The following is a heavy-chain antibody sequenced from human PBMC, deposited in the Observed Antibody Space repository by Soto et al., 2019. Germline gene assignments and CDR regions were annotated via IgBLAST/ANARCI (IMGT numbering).Heavy chain of an antibody. V-gene: IGHV3-30*04. CDR2: ISSDGRNK. D-gene: IGHD3-22*01. J-gene: IGHJ5*02. CDR3: VRDGYSSDYYIKWLDP. Sequence: GGSLRLSCTGSGFTFNTYALHWVRQAPGKGLEWVAVISSDGRNKNYAASVKGRFTISRENSKNTMSLEMDSLQPGDTAIYYCVRDGYSSDYYIKWLDPWGEGTKVTVYS. CDR1: GFTFNTYA.